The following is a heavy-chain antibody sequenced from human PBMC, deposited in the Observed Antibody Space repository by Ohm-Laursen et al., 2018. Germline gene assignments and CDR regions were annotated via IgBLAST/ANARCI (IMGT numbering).Heavy chain of an antibody. CDR1: GNPISSNDDH. CDR3: ARRHPDGTGYHYFDY. CDR2: ITYWGITKYWGTT. Sequence: SETLSLTCSVSGNPISSNDDHWDWIRQPPGKGLEWIGTITYWGITKYWGTTHYNPSLTSRVTISLDTSKSQFSLRLASVAAADTAVYYCARRHPDGTGYHYFDYWGQGIRVTVSS. D-gene: IGHD3-9*01. J-gene: IGHJ4*02. V-gene: IGHV4-39*01.